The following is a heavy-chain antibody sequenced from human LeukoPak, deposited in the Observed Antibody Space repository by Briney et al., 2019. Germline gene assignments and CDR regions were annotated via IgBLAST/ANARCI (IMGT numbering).Heavy chain of an antibody. CDR2: IYTSGTT. D-gene: IGHD3-10*01. CDR1: GGSISSYY. CDR3: ARGYYYGSGSYYRKVTGIFDY. Sequence: SETLSLTCNVSGGSISSYYWTWIRQPAGKGLEWIGRIYTSGTTNYNPSLKSRVTISVDTSKNQFSLKLSSVTAADTAVYYCARGYYYGSGSYYRKVTGIFDYWGQGTLVTVSS. J-gene: IGHJ4*02. V-gene: IGHV4-4*07.